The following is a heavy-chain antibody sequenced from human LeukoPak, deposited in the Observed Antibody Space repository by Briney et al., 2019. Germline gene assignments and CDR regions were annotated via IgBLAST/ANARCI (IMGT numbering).Heavy chain of an antibody. CDR3: ARATYYYDSSGYYYQPYFLDY. D-gene: IGHD3-22*01. J-gene: IGHJ4*02. CDR1: GYSFTSCW. V-gene: IGHV5-51*01. Sequence: GESLKISCKGSGYSFTSCWIGWVRQMPGKGLEWMGIIYPGDSDTRYSPSFQGQVTISADKSISTAYLQWSSLKASDTAMYYCARATYYYDSSGYYYQPYFLDYWGQGTLVTVSS. CDR2: IYPGDSDT.